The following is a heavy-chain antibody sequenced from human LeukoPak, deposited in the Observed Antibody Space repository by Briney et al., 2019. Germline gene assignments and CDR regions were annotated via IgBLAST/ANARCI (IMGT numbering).Heavy chain of an antibody. Sequence: GGSLRLSCAASGFTFSGYCMSWVRQAPGKGLEWVANIKMDGTETDYVDSVRGRFSISRDNAKNSMYLQMSRLRGENTAVYHCVRGHFYANPWGQGTVVPVSS. CDR2: IKMDGTET. D-gene: IGHD2/OR15-2a*01. CDR3: VRGHFYANP. J-gene: IGHJ5*02. V-gene: IGHV3-7*05. CDR1: GFTFSGYC.